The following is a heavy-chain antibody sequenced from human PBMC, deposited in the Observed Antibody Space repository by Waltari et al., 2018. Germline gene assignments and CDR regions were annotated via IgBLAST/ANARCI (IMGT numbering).Heavy chain of an antibody. V-gene: IGHV4-59*01. CDR1: GGSMSNYY. Sequence: QVQLQESGPGLVKPSETLSLTCNVSGGSMSNYYWSWIRQPPGNGLEWIGYIYYSGTTNYNPSLKSRVTMSVDTSKNQFSLKLTSVTAADTAVYYCARGSGRQLTYWGQGTLVTVSS. J-gene: IGHJ4*02. CDR3: ARGSGRQLTY. D-gene: IGHD6-13*01. CDR2: IYYSGTT.